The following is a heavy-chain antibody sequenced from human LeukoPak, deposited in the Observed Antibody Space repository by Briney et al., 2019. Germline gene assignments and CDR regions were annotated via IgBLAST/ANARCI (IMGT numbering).Heavy chain of an antibody. CDR3: AKDPGLYGDYGRRLEYFQH. CDR2: ISGSGGST. J-gene: IGHJ1*01. CDR1: GFTFSSYA. V-gene: IGHV3-23*01. Sequence: GGSLRLSCAASGFTFSSYAMSWVRQAPGKGLEWVSAISGSGGSTYYADSVKGRFTISRDNSKNTLYLQMNSLRAEDTAVYYCAKDPGLYGDYGRRLEYFQHWGQGTLVTVSS. D-gene: IGHD4-17*01.